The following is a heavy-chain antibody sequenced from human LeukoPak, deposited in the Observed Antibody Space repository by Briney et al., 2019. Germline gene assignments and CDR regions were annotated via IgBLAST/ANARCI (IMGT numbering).Heavy chain of an antibody. D-gene: IGHD3-22*01. V-gene: IGHV3-30*14. CDR1: GFTFSSYA. Sequence: GGSLRLSCAASGFTFSSYAMHWVRQAPGKGLEWVAVISYDGSNKYYADSVKGRFTISRDNSKNTLYLQMNSLRAEDTAVYYCARAKYYYDSSGYYYEKIPYYFDYWGQGTLVTVSS. CDR2: ISYDGSNK. CDR3: ARAKYYYDSSGYYYEKIPYYFDY. J-gene: IGHJ4*02.